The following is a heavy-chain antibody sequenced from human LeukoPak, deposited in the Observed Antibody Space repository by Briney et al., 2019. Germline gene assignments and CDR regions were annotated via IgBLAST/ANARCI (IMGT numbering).Heavy chain of an antibody. V-gene: IGHV1-18*01. CDR1: GYTFTTYG. Sequence: ASVKVSCKASGYTFTTYGINWPRQAPGQGLAWMGWISTYNSNTHYAQKLQGRVTMTTDASTSTAYMELRSLRSDDTAVYYCARGIPPGDAFDIWGQGTMVTVSS. D-gene: IGHD2-2*02. CDR3: ARGIPPGDAFDI. CDR2: ISTYNSNT. J-gene: IGHJ3*02.